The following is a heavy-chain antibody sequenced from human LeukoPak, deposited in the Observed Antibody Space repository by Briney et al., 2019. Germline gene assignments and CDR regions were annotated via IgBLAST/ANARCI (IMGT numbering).Heavy chain of an antibody. CDR2: ISSGSGYI. Sequence: GGSLRLSCAASGFTFSTYTTNWVRLAPGKGLEWVSSISSGSGYIYYADSVKGRFTISRDNAKNSLYLQMSSLRVEDTAVYYCARGVGATGNCWGQGTLVTVSS. J-gene: IGHJ4*02. CDR1: GFTFSTYT. V-gene: IGHV3-21*01. CDR3: ARGVGATGNC. D-gene: IGHD1-26*01.